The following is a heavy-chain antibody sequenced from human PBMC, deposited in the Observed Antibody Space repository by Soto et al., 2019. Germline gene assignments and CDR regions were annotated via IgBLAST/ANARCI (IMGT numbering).Heavy chain of an antibody. Sequence: GGALRLCCAASGLTVSSSAMTGGRQAPGKGLEWISSITGDGKATYYADSVKGRFTISKDISTNTLFLQMNSLRVEDTATYYYAKITWSLSQGTLVPVSS. CDR1: GLTVSSSA. V-gene: IGHV3-23*01. D-gene: IGHD3-16*01. J-gene: IGHJ5*01. CDR2: ITGDGKAT. CDR3: AKITWS.